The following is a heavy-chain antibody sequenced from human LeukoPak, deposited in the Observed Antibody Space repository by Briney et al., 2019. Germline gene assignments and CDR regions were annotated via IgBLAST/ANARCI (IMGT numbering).Heavy chain of an antibody. CDR3: VRQWMRDSGAYYDFHH. V-gene: IGHV4-39*01. Sequence: SETLSLTCTVSGGSISSSNYYWGWIRQPPGKGLEWIGTIYYRGSAYYNPSLKSRVTISVDTSKNQFSPKLSSVTAADTAVYYCVRQWMRDSGAYYDFHHWGQGTLVTVST. CDR1: GGSISSSNYY. CDR2: IYYRGSA. D-gene: IGHD3-22*01. J-gene: IGHJ4*02.